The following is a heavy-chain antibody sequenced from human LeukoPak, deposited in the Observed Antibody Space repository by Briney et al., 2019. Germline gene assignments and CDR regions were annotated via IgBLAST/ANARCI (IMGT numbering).Heavy chain of an antibody. D-gene: IGHD1/OR15-1a*01. Sequence: ASVKVSCKASGYTFTDYYIHWLRQAPGEGPEWMGMINLIAGLTHLAPKFQGRVTMTRDTSTSTVYMDLTSLGSEDTAVYYCARQQGIQYLNFDYWGQGALVAVSS. V-gene: IGHV1-46*01. CDR3: ARQQGIQYLNFDY. CDR2: INLIAGLT. J-gene: IGHJ4*02. CDR1: GYTFTDYY.